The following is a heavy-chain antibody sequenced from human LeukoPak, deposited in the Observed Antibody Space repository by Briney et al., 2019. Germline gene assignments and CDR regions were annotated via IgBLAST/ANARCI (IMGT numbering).Heavy chain of an antibody. D-gene: IGHD3-3*01. CDR2: ISAYNGNT. Sequence: GASVKDSCKASGYTFTSYGISWVRQAPGQGLEWMGWISAYNGNTNYAQKLQGRVTMTTDTSTSTAYMELRSLRSDDTAVYYCARPSGDFWSGYYDGDAFDIWGQGTMVSVSS. V-gene: IGHV1-18*01. CDR3: ARPSGDFWSGYYDGDAFDI. CDR1: GYTFTSYG. J-gene: IGHJ3*02.